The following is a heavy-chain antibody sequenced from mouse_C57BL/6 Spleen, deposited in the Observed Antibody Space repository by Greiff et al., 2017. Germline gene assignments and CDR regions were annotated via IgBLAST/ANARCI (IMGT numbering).Heavy chain of an antibody. D-gene: IGHD2-5*01. CDR3: ARPPYYSNYGFYAMDY. CDR1: GYTFTSYW. V-gene: IGHV1-55*01. CDR2: IYPGSGST. Sequence: VKLQQPGAELVKPGASVKMSCKASGYTFTSYWITWVKQRPGQGLEWIGDIYPGSGSTNYNEKFKSKATLTVDTSSSTAYMQLSSLTSEDSAVYYCARPPYYSNYGFYAMDYWGQGTSVTVSS. J-gene: IGHJ4*01.